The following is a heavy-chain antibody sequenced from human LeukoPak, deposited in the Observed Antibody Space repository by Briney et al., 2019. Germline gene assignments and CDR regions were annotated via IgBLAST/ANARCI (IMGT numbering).Heavy chain of an antibody. CDR2: IYHSGYS. CDR3: AKDTGYCTNGVCYVFDY. J-gene: IGHJ4*02. D-gene: IGHD2-8*01. V-gene: IGHV4-38-2*02. Sequence: SETLSLTCSVSGYSISSGYYWDWIRQPPGKGLEWIGSIYHSGYSYYNPSLKSRIIMSVDTSKNHFSLKLSSVTAADTALYYCAKDTGYCTNGVCYVFDYWGQGTLVTVSS. CDR1: GYSISSGYY.